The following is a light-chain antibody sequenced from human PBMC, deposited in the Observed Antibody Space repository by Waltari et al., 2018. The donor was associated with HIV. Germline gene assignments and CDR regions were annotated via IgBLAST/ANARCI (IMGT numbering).Light chain of an antibody. CDR1: QSLLYSPNNKSY. CDR2: WAS. J-gene: IGKJ2*01. Sequence: DIVMTQSPDSLAVSLGERATINCKSSQSLLYSPNNKSYLTWYQQKPGQPHKLLIYWASTRESGVPDRFSGSGSGTDFTLTISSLQAEDVAVYYCQQYYSTPYTFGQGTKLEIK. V-gene: IGKV4-1*01. CDR3: QQYYSTPYT.